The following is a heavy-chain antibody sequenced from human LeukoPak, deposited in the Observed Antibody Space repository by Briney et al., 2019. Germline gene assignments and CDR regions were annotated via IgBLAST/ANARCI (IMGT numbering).Heavy chain of an antibody. CDR2: ISSSSSYI. CDR1: GFTFSSYS. V-gene: IGHV3-21*01. Sequence: GGSLRLSCAASGFTFSSYSMHWVRQAPGKGLEWVSSISSSSSYIYYADSMKGRFTISRDNAKNSLYLQMNSLRAEDTAVYYCAKEACSGTNCIYYFMDVWGKGTTVTVSS. CDR3: AKEACSGTNCIYYFMDV. J-gene: IGHJ6*03. D-gene: IGHD3-10*02.